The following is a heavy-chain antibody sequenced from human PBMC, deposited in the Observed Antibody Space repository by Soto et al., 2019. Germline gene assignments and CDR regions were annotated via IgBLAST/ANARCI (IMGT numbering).Heavy chain of an antibody. J-gene: IGHJ3*02. Sequence: PGGSLRLSCAASGFTFSSYWMSWVRQAPGKGLEWVANIKQDGSEKYYVDSVKGRFTISRDNSKNTLYLQMNSLRAEDAAVYYCAKLVAAAGTREDAFDIWGQGTMVTVSS. CDR2: IKQDGSEK. V-gene: IGHV3-7*03. D-gene: IGHD6-13*01. CDR3: AKLVAAAGTREDAFDI. CDR1: GFTFSSYW.